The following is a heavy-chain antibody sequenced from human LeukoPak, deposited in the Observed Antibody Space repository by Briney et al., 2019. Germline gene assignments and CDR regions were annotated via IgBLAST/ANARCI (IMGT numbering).Heavy chain of an antibody. CDR1: GGSMNSYY. J-gene: IGHJ3*02. CDR2: IYYSGGP. CDR3: ARTGLSMIPHAFDI. V-gene: IGHV4-59*01. D-gene: IGHD4/OR15-4a*01. Sequence: PSETLSLTCTVSGGSMNSYYWSWIRQPPGKGLEWIAYIYYSGGPIYNPSLKSRLTISIDTSKNQFSLKLSSVTAADTAVYYCARTGLSMIPHAFDIWGRGTMVTVSS.